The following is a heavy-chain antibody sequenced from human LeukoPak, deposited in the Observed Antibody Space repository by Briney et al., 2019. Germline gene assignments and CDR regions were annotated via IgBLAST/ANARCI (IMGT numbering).Heavy chain of an antibody. CDR1: GYTFTGYY. D-gene: IGHD1-26*01. Sequence: AAVKVSCKASGYTFTGYYVHWVRQAPGQGLEWMGWINPYSGDTNYAQKFQGRVTMTRDTSISTAYMELSSLKSDDTAVYYCARVAMSGIGSDDFWGQGTLVTASS. J-gene: IGHJ4*02. CDR2: INPYSGDT. V-gene: IGHV1-2*02. CDR3: ARVAMSGIGSDDF.